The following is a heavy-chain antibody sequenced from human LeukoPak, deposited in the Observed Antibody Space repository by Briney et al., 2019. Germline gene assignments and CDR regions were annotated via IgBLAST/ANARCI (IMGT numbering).Heavy chain of an antibody. V-gene: IGHV1-18*01. CDR3: ARDFIAVAGTGYYYGMDV. J-gene: IGHJ6*02. D-gene: IGHD6-19*01. CDR1: GYTFTSYG. CDR2: ISAYNGNT. Sequence: ASVKVSCKASGYTFTSYGISWVRQAPGQGLEWMGWISAYNGNTNYAQKLQGRVTMTTDTSTSTAYMELRSLRSDDTAVYYCARDFIAVAGTGYYYGMDVWGQGTTVTVSS.